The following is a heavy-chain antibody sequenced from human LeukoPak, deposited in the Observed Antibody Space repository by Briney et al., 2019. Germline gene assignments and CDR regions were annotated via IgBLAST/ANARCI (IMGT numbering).Heavy chain of an antibody. CDR1: GYSISSGYY. V-gene: IGHV4-38-2*01. Sequence: PSETLSLTCAVSGYSISSGYYWGWIRQPPGKGLEWIGSISHSGSTYYNPSLKSRVTISVDTSKNQFSLTLSSVTAADTAVYYCARQLRGDPPDYWGQGTLVTVSS. D-gene: IGHD5-24*01. CDR2: ISHSGST. J-gene: IGHJ4*02. CDR3: ARQLRGDPPDY.